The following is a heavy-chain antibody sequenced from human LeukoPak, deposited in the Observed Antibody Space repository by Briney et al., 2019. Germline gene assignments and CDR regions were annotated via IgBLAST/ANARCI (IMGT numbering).Heavy chain of an antibody. CDR2: IYYSGST. CDR1: GGSISSGDYY. V-gene: IGHV4-30-4*01. D-gene: IGHD3-16*01. CDR3: ARVYDYVWGSPGAFDI. Sequence: SETLSLTCTVSGGSISSGDYYWSWIRQPPGKGLEWIGYIYYSGSTYYNPSLKSRVTISVDTSKNQFSLKLSSVTAADTAVYYCARVYDYVWGSPGAFDIWGQGTMVTVSS. J-gene: IGHJ3*02.